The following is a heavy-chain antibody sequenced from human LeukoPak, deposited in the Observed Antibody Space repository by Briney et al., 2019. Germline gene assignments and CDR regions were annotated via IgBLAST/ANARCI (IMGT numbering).Heavy chain of an antibody. D-gene: IGHD4-17*01. V-gene: IGHV1-2*02. CDR2: INPNSGGT. CDR1: GYTFTSYA. Sequence: ASVKVSCKASGYTFTSYAMNWVRQAPGQGLEWMGWINPNSGGTNYAQKFQGRVTMTRDTSISTAYMELSRLRPDDTAVYYCAREEYGDRRYSNWGQGTLVTVSS. J-gene: IGHJ4*02. CDR3: AREEYGDRRYSN.